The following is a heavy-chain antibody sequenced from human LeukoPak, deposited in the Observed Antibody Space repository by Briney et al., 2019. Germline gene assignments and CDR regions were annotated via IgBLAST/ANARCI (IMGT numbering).Heavy chain of an antibody. CDR3: ARGLVEMATIYFDY. J-gene: IGHJ4*02. CDR1: GFTVSSTY. V-gene: IGHV3-66*01. Sequence: GGSLRLTCAASGFTVSSTYMSWVRQAPGKGLEWVAVIFSGGSTYYTDSVKGRFTISRDTSKNTLYLQMNSLRVEDTAVYYCARGLVEMATIYFDYWGQGTLVTVSS. D-gene: IGHD5-24*01. CDR2: IFSGGST.